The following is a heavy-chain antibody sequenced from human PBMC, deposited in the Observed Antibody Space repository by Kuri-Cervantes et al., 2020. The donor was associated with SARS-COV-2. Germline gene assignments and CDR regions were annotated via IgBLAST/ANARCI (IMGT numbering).Heavy chain of an antibody. CDR1: GYSFTSYW. J-gene: IGHJ3*02. CDR2: IYPGDSDT. D-gene: IGHD2-2*02. Sequence: ASVKVSCKGSGYSFTSYWIGWVRQMPGKGLEWMGIIYPGDSDTRYSPSFQGQVTISADKSISTAYLQWSSLKASDTAMYYCARLSGVVVVPAAIRPSPIDAFDIWGQGTMVTVSS. V-gene: IGHV5-51*01. CDR3: ARLSGVVVVPAAIRPSPIDAFDI.